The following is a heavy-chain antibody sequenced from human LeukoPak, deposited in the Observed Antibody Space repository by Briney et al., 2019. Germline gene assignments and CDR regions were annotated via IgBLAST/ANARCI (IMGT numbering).Heavy chain of an antibody. Sequence: GGSLRLSCGASGFSISSYEMNWVPQAPGKGLEWVTHISSSGSTIWYADSVKGRFTISRDNAKNSLYLQMNSLRAEDTAVYYCARVELAPYYYYMDVWGKGTTVTVSS. V-gene: IGHV3-48*03. CDR3: ARVELAPYYYYMDV. CDR1: GFSISSYE. J-gene: IGHJ6*03. D-gene: IGHD1-1*01. CDR2: ISSSGSTI.